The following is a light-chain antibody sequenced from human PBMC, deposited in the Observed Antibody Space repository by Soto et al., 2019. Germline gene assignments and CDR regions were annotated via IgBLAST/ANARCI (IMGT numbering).Light chain of an antibody. J-gene: IGLJ3*02. CDR2: EVI. V-gene: IGLV2-14*01. CDR3: SSYTTSNSWV. CDR1: SSDVGGYNY. Sequence: QSVLTQPASVSGSPGQSITISCTGNSSDVGGYNYVSWFQHHPGKAPKLIIYEVINRPSGVSNRFSGSKSANSASLTISGLQAEDESHYYCSSYTTSNSWVFGGGTKLTVL.